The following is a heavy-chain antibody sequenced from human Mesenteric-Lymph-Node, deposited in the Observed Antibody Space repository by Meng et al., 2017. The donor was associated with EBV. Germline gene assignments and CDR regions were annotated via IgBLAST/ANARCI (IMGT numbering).Heavy chain of an antibody. V-gene: IGHV4-34*12. D-gene: IGHD3-16*01. Sequence: QVQLPPGGAGRLQPSESLSLPCDVYGDSFSAYYWRWIRQPPGRGLEWIGDVIHSGNTSYSPSLKSRVTISVDTSKRQFSLKLRSMTAADTAVYYCATGWGKANYWGQGTLVTVSS. J-gene: IGHJ4*02. CDR3: ATGWGKANY. CDR2: VIHSGNT. CDR1: GDSFSAYY.